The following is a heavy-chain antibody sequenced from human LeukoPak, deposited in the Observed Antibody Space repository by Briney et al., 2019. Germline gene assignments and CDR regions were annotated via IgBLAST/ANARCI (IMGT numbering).Heavy chain of an antibody. V-gene: IGHV3-23*01. Sequence: GGSLRLSCAASGFTFSSYAMSCVRQAPGKGLEWVSTISGGGGSTYYADSVKGRFTISRDNSKNTLYLQMNSLRAEDTAVYYCAKDPPFPVGATYWGQGTLVTVSS. CDR1: GFTFSSYA. CDR2: ISGGGGST. D-gene: IGHD1-26*01. J-gene: IGHJ4*02. CDR3: AKDPPFPVGATY.